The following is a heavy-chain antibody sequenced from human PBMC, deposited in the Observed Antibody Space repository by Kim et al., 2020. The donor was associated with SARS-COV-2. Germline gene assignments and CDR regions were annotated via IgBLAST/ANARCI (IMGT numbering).Heavy chain of an antibody. D-gene: IGHD3-10*01. CDR2: FDPEDGET. V-gene: IGHV1-24*01. J-gene: IGHJ5*02. CDR3: ATTTPFITMVRGVIIRRPNWFDP. CDR1: GYTLTELS. Sequence: ASVKVSCKVSGYTLTELSMHWVRQAPGKGLEWMGGFDPEDGETIYAQKFQGRVTMTEDTSTDTAYMELSSLRSEDTAVYYCATTTPFITMVRGVIIRRPNWFDPWGPGTLVTVS.